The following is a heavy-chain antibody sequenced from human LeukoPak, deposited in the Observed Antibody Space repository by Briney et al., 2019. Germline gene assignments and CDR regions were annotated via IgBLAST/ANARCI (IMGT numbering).Heavy chain of an antibody. CDR1: GFTFSSYW. CDR3: ARESYGSGSYPVDI. D-gene: IGHD3-10*01. CDR2: INDDGSGT. V-gene: IGHV3-74*01. J-gene: IGHJ3*02. Sequence: PGGSLRLSCAASGFTFSSYWMHWVRQAPGKGLVWVSRINDDGSGTGSADSVKGRFTISRDNAKNTLYLQMNSLRAEDTAVYYCARESYGSGSYPVDIWGQGTMVTVSS.